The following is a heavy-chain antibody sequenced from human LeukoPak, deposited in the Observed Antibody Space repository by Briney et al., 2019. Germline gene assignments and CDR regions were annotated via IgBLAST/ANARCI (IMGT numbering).Heavy chain of an antibody. Sequence: GGSLRLSCAASGFTFSSYSLNWVRQAPGKGLEWVSSISSSSAYIYYADSVKGRFTISRDNAKNSVYLQMNSLRAEDTAVYYCARCSGGSGSCYYGMDVWGRGTTVTVSS. CDR2: ISSSSAYI. D-gene: IGHD2-15*01. J-gene: IGHJ6*02. CDR3: ARCSGGSGSCYYGMDV. V-gene: IGHV3-21*01. CDR1: GFTFSSYS.